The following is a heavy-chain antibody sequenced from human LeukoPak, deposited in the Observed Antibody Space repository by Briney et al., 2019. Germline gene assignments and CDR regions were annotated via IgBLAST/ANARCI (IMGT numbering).Heavy chain of an antibody. CDR2: IYTSGST. CDR1: GGSISSYY. D-gene: IGHD2-2*01. CDR3: ARTPWVVPAAMRAGWFDP. J-gene: IGHJ5*02. V-gene: IGHV4-4*07. Sequence: SETLSLTCTVSGGSISSYYWSWIRQPAGKGLEWIGRIYTSGSTNYNPSLKSRVTMSVDTSKNQFSLKLSSVTAADTAVYYCARTPWVVPAAMRAGWFDPWGQGTLVTVSS.